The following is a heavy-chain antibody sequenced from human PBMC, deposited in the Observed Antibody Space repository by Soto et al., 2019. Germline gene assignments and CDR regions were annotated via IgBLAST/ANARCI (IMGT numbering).Heavy chain of an antibody. D-gene: IGHD3-22*01. J-gene: IGHJ4*02. V-gene: IGHV4-4*02. Sequence: QVQLQESGPGLVKPSGTLSLTCAVSGDSISSTNWWSWVRQPPGKGLEWIGEIYHSESTNYTPSLKSRVTISVDKSKNQFSLRLSSVTAADTAVYYCARDHHDYGSSGSPYYFDYWGQGFLVTVSS. CDR1: GDSISSTNW. CDR2: IYHSEST. CDR3: ARDHHDYGSSGSPYYFDY.